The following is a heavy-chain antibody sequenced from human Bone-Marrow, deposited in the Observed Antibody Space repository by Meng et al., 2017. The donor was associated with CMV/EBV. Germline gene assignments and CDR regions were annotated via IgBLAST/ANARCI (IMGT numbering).Heavy chain of an antibody. D-gene: IGHD2-2*01. CDR3: ARGEYCSSTSCPTEDWFDP. CDR1: GFTFSSYS. CDR2: ISSSSSTI. Sequence: GGSLRLSCAASGFTFSSYSMNWVRQAPGKGLEWVSSISSSSSTIYYADSVKGRFTISRDNAKNSLYLQMNSLRAEDTAVYYCARGEYCSSTSCPTEDWFDPWGQGTLVTVSS. V-gene: IGHV3-48*04. J-gene: IGHJ5*02.